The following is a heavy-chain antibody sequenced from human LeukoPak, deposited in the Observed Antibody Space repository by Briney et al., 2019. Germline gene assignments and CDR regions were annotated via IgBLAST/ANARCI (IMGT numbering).Heavy chain of an antibody. Sequence: LAAGSLTLSCATSGFTFSRYDYNWVRHAPPHRPDWFSYIGISGVTRCYADSVRGRFTVSRDNARDSLYLQMDSLRAEDTATYYCTSHGSTYYFDYCGQGTQVTVSS. J-gene: IGHJ4*02. CDR2: IGISGVTR. V-gene: IGHV3-48*03. CDR1: GFTFSRYD. D-gene: IGHD5/OR15-5a*01. CDR3: TSHGSTYYFDY.